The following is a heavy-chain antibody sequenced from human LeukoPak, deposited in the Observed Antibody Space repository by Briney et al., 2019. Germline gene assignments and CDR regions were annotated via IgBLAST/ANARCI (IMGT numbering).Heavy chain of an antibody. CDR3: ARGDGYSYAPLTFDP. J-gene: IGHJ5*02. V-gene: IGHV4-34*01. CDR1: GGSFSGYY. D-gene: IGHD5-18*01. Sequence: SETLSLTCAVYGGSFSGYYWSWIRQPPGKGLEWIGEINHSGSTNYNPSLKSRVTISVDTSKNQFSLKLSSVTAADTAVYYCARGDGYSYAPLTFDPWGQGTLVTVSS. CDR2: INHSGST.